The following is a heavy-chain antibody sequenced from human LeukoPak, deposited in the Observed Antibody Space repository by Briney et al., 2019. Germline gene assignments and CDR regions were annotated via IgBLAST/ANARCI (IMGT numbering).Heavy chain of an antibody. D-gene: IGHD6-6*01. CDR1: GYTFTSYY. J-gene: IGHJ4*02. V-gene: IGHV1-46*01. CDR3: ARASMISARLSSYYFDY. Sequence: GASVKVSCKASGYTFTSYYMHWVRQAPGQGLEWMGIINPSGGSTSYAQKFQGRVTMTRDTSTSTVYMELSSLRSEDTAVYYCARASMISARLSSYYFDYWGQGTLVTVSS. CDR2: INPSGGST.